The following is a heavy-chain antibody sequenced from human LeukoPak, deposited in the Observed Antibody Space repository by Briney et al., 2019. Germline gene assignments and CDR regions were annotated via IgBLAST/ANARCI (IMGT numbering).Heavy chain of an antibody. V-gene: IGHV3-23*01. CDR1: GFTFSSYA. J-gene: IGHJ4*02. Sequence: PGGSLRLSCVASGFTFSSYALNWVGQTPGKGMEWVSAISGSGASTYYADAVRGRFTIYRDNYKNKLYLQINSLRAEDTAVYYCAKRSDYGGDGNYFDYWGQGTPVTVSS. CDR2: ISGSGAST. D-gene: IGHD4-23*01. CDR3: AKRSDYGGDGNYFDY.